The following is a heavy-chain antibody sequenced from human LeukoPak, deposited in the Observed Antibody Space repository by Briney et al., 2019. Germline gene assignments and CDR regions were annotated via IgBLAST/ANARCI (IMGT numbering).Heavy chain of an antibody. Sequence: QTGRSLRLSCAASGFTFSSYGMHWVRQAPGKGLEWVSVIYSGGSTFYADSVEGRFTISRDNSNNTLYLQMNSLRAEDTAMYYCAREYYDNSGGEDAFDIWGPGTMVTVSS. D-gene: IGHD3-22*01. CDR3: AREYYDNSGGEDAFDI. CDR2: IYSGGST. V-gene: IGHV3-53*01. J-gene: IGHJ3*02. CDR1: GFTFSSYG.